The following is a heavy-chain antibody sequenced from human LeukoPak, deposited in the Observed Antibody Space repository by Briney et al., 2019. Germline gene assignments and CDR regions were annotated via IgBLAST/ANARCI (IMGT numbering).Heavy chain of an antibody. D-gene: IGHD6-19*01. CDR2: ISAYNAYT. J-gene: IGHJ4*02. V-gene: IGHV1-18*01. CDR3: AIGVAGTHFDY. CDR1: GHTFDYG. Sequence: ASVKVSCKAPGHTFDYGVSWVRQAPGQGLEWIGWISAYNAYTNYPQKVQGRVTMTTDTTTSTVYMELRGLRSDDTAVYYCAIGVAGTHFDYWGQGTLVTVSS.